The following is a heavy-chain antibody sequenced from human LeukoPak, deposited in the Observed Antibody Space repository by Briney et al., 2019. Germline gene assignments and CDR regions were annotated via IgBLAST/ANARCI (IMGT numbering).Heavy chain of an antibody. Sequence: PSETLSLTCAVYGGSFSGYYWSWIRQPPGKGLEWIGEINHSGSTNYNPSLKSRVTISVDTSKNQFSLKLSPVTAADTAVYYCARGTPGLLYLNWFDPWGQGTLVTVSS. CDR1: GGSFSGYY. D-gene: IGHD2-2*02. J-gene: IGHJ5*02. V-gene: IGHV4-34*01. CDR3: ARGTPGLLYLNWFDP. CDR2: INHSGST.